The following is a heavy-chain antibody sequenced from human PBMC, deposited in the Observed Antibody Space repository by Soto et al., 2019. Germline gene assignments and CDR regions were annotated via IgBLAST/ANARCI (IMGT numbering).Heavy chain of an antibody. V-gene: IGHV3-15*01. D-gene: IGHD6-19*01. Sequence: GGSLRLSCAASGFTFSNAWMSWVRQAPGKGLEWVGRIKSKTDGGKTDYAAPVKGRFTISRDDSKNTLYLQMNSLKTEDTAVYYCTTALSSGWYGYWGQGTLVTVSS. J-gene: IGHJ4*02. CDR1: GFTFSNAW. CDR3: TTALSSGWYGY. CDR2: IKSKTDGGKT.